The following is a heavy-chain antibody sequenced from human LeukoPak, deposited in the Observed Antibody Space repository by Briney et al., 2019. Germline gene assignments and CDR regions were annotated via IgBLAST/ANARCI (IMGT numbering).Heavy chain of an antibody. CDR2: IWYDGSNK. D-gene: IGHD5-12*01. CDR3: ARDPSGSLDD. V-gene: IGHV3-33*01. J-gene: IGHJ4*02. CDR1: GFSFSGYG. Sequence: GGSLRLSCAASGFSFSGYGMHWVRQAPGKGLEWVAVIWYDGSNKYYADSVKGRFTISRDNSKNTLYLQMSSLRAEDTAVYYCARDPSGSLDDWGQGTLVTVSS.